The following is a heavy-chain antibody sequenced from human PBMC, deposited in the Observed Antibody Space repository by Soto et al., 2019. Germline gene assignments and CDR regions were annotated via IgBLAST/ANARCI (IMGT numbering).Heavy chain of an antibody. D-gene: IGHD3-10*01. V-gene: IGHV1-69*02. CDR2: IIPIVGIP. CDR3: ASSPRSGTGVY. J-gene: IGHJ4*02. CDR1: GGTFSSYT. Sequence: QVQLVQSGAEVKKPGSSVKVSCKASGGTFSSYTISWVRQAPGQGLEWMGRIIPIVGIPNYAQKFQGRVTITADRSTSTAYMELTSLTAEDTAVYSCASSPRSGTGVYWGQGTLVTVSS.